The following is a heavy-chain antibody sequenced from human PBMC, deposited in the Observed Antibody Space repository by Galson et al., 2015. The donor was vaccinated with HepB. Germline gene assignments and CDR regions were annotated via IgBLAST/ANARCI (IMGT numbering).Heavy chain of an antibody. Sequence: ETLSLTCAVYGGSFSGYFWTWIRQPPGRGLEWIGQISLSGSSNYNPSLKSRVTMSIDTPKNRVSLRLRSVTAADTAVYYCARGPLGSGSLVMAGMGEDSWGQGILVTVSS. D-gene: IGHD3-16*01. V-gene: IGHV4-34*01. CDR3: ARGPLGSGSLVMAGMGEDS. CDR1: GGSFSGYF. CDR2: ISLSGSS. J-gene: IGHJ4*02.